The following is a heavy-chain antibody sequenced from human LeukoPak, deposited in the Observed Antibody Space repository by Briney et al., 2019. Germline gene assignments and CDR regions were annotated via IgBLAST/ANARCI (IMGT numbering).Heavy chain of an antibody. V-gene: IGHV3-9*01. CDR3: AKGRDGYNSPDY. D-gene: IGHD5-24*01. CDR1: GFTFDDYA. CDR2: ISWNSGSI. Sequence: PGRSLRLSCAASGFTFDDYAMHWVRQPPGKGLEWVSRISWNSGSIAYADSVKGRFTISRDNAKNSLYLQMNSLRAEDTALYYCAKGRDGYNSPDYWGQGNLVTVSS. J-gene: IGHJ4*02.